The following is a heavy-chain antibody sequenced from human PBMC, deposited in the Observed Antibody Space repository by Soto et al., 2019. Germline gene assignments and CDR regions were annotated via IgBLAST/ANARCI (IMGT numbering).Heavy chain of an antibody. CDR2: IPQEGVDG. V-gene: IGHV3-7*03. Sequence: GLLRLCCEVSGVVCSMYSMSWVRQTPGKGLEWVAKIPQEGVDGHYADSVKGRFTISRDNGKNSLYLQMNNLRAEDTAVYYCARDHLILPAHDFFYGSDVWGRGATVTVSS. CDR1: GVVCSMYS. J-gene: IGHJ6*02. CDR3: ARDHLILPAHDFFYGSDV. D-gene: IGHD2-21*02.